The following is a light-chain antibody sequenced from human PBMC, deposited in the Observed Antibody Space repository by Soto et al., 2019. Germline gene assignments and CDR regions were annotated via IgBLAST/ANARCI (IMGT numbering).Light chain of an antibody. V-gene: IGLV2-14*01. J-gene: IGLJ2*01. CDR2: EVS. CDR3: ASYTSSSTSVI. Sequence: QSVLTQPASVSGSPGQSITISCTGTSSDVGGYKYVSWYQPHPDKAPKLIIFEVSNRPSGISSRFSGSKSGNTASLTISGLQAEDEADYYCASYTSSSTSVIFGRGTKVTVL. CDR1: SSDVGGYKY.